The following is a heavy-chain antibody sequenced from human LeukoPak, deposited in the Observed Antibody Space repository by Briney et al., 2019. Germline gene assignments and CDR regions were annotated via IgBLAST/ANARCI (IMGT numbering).Heavy chain of an antibody. CDR3: ATGDIAAAEGIHYYYYYYMDV. CDR2: FDPEDGET. V-gene: IGHV1-24*01. Sequence: GASVKVSCKVSGYTLTELSMHWVRQAPGKGLEWMGGFDPEDGETIYAQKFQGRVTMTEDTSTDTAYMELSSLRSEDTAVYYCATGDIAAAEGIHYYYYYYMDVWGKGTTVTVSS. CDR1: GYTLTELS. J-gene: IGHJ6*03. D-gene: IGHD6-13*01.